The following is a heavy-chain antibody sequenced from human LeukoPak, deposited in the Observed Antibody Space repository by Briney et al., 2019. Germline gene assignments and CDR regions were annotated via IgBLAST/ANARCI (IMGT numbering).Heavy chain of an antibody. CDR1: GGSFSGYY. V-gene: IGHV4-34*01. Sequence: SSETLSLTCAVYGGSFSGYYWSWIRQPPGKGLEWIGEINHSGSTNYNPSLKSRVTISVDTSKNQFSLKLTSVTAADTAVYYCARHYDSGTYFGYWGRGTLVTVSS. D-gene: IGHD3-10*01. CDR3: ARHYDSGTYFGY. J-gene: IGHJ4*02. CDR2: INHSGST.